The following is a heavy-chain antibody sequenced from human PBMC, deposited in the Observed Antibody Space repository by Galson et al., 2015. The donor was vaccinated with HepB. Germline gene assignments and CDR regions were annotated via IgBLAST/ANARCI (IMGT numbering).Heavy chain of an antibody. CDR3: AGGNEYFDY. CDR2: INAGNGNT. D-gene: IGHD3-16*01. V-gene: IGHV1-3*01. J-gene: IGHJ4*02. CDR1: GCTFTTYG. Sequence: SVKVSCKASGCTFTTYGIHWVRQAPGQRLEWMGWINAGNGNTKNSQKFQGRVTITRDTSASTAYMELSSLRSEDTAVYYCAGGNEYFDYWDRGTLVTASS.